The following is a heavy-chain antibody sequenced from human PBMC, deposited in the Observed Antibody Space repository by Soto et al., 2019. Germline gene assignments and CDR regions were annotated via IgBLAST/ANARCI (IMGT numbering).Heavy chain of an antibody. J-gene: IGHJ6*02. Sequence: GESLKISCKGSGYSFASYWIAWVRQMPGKGLEWMGIIYPGDSDSRYSPSFQGQVTISDDKSISTAYLQWNSLKASDTAIYYCARPRSGSYRLDYYGMDVWGQGTTVTVS. V-gene: IGHV5-51*01. CDR3: ARPRSGSYRLDYYGMDV. CDR1: GYSFASYW. D-gene: IGHD3-10*01. CDR2: IYPGDSDS.